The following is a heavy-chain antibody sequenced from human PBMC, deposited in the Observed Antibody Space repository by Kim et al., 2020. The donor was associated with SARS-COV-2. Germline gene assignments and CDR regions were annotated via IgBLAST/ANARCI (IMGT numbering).Heavy chain of an antibody. CDR1: GGSVSSDSYY. J-gene: IGHJ5*02. Sequence: SETLSLTCTVSGGSVSSDSYYWTWIRQTPGKGLEWIGHFYHSGPVINPFLKSRVTISVDTSKNQFSLRLNSVTAADTAVYYCVRVEVGYCMSDTCYSWGQGTLVTVSS. V-gene: IGHV4-61*01. CDR3: VRVEVGYCMSDTCYS. D-gene: IGHD2-15*01. CDR2: FYHSGP.